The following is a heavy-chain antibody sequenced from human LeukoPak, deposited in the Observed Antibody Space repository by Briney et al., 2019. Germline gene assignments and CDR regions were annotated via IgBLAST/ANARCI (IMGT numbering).Heavy chain of an antibody. D-gene: IGHD4-17*01. J-gene: IGHJ4*02. Sequence: SGPTLVNPTQTLTLTCTFSGFSLSTSGVGVGWIRQSPGKALEWLALIYWNDDNRYGPSLKSRLTITKDTSKNQVVLTMTNMDPVDTATYYCAHYGDYRFMYYFDYWGQGTLVTVSS. CDR2: IYWNDDN. CDR1: GFSLSTSGVG. V-gene: IGHV2-5*01. CDR3: AHYGDYRFMYYFDY.